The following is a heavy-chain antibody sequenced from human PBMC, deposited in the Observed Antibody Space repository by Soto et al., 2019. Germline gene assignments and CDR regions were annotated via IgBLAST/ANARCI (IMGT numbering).Heavy chain of an antibody. V-gene: IGHV4-34*01. J-gene: IGHJ4*02. Sequence: SETLSLTCAVYGGSFSGYYWSWIRQPPGKGLEWIGEINHSGSTNYNPSLKSRVTISVDTSKNQFSLKLSSVTAADTAVYYCARGNSQANYYGSGPPQGFFDYWGQGTLVTVSS. D-gene: IGHD3-10*01. CDR3: ARGNSQANYYGSGPPQGFFDY. CDR2: INHSGST. CDR1: GGSFSGYY.